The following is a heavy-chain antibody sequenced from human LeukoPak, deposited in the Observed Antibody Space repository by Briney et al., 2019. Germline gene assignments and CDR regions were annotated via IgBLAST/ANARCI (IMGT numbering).Heavy chain of an antibody. V-gene: IGHV4-34*01. Sequence: SETLSLTWAVYGGSFSGYYWSWIRQPPGKGLEWIGEINHSGSTNYNPSLKSRVTISVDTSKNQFSLKLSSVTAADTAVYYCARGRWGSSGYYYYYGMDVWGQGTTVTVSS. CDR2: INHSGST. CDR3: ARGRWGSSGYYYYYGMDV. CDR1: GGSFSGYY. J-gene: IGHJ6*02. D-gene: IGHD3-22*01.